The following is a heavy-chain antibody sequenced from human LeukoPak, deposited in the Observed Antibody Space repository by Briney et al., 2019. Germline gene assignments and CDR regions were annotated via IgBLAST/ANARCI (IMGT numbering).Heavy chain of an antibody. CDR2: ISGSGSST. J-gene: IGHJ4*02. CDR1: GFTFSSYA. D-gene: IGHD3-16*01. CDR3: ARGTYDDHRGFLLDYFDS. V-gene: IGHV3-23*01. Sequence: PGGSLRLSCAASGFTFSSYAMNWVRQAPGKGLEWVSAISGSGSSTYYADSVKGRFTISRDNSKNTLYLQMNSLRVEDTAVYYCARGTYDDHRGFLLDYFDSWGQGTLVTISS.